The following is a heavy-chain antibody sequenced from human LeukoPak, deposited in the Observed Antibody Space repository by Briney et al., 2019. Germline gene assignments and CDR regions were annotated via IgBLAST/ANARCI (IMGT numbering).Heavy chain of an antibody. V-gene: IGHV3-21*01. D-gene: IGHD5-24*01. CDR2: ISGSSSYI. Sequence: GGSLRLSCAASGFTFSSFGIRWVRQAPGKGLEWVSSISGSSSYIYYADSVKGRFTISRDNAENSLFLQMNSLRAEDTAVYYCTRRYGTYFDYWGQGTLVTVSS. J-gene: IGHJ4*02. CDR3: TRRYGTYFDY. CDR1: GFTFSSFG.